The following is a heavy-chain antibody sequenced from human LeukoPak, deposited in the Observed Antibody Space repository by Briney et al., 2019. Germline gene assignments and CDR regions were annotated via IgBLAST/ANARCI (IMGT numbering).Heavy chain of an antibody. V-gene: IGHV3-21*01. CDR2: ISSGSTYI. J-gene: IGHJ3*02. CDR1: GFTFSSYS. CDR3: AREGVDVFDI. Sequence: PGGSLRLSCAASGFTFSSYSMNWVRQAPGKGLEGVSSISSGSTYIYYGDSLKGRFTISRDNAKNSLNLQMNSLRAEDTAVYYCAREGVDVFDIWGQGTMVTVSS.